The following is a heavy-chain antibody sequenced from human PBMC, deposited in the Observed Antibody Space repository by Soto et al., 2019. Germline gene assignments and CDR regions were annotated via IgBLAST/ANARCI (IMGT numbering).Heavy chain of an antibody. V-gene: IGHV1-18*01. Sequence: ASVKVSCKASGYTFTSYGISWVRQAHGQGLEWMGWISAYNGNTNYAQKLQGRVTMTTDTSTSTAYMELRSLRSDDTAVYHCARDPAGHCSGGSCYFNHWGQGTLVTVSS. J-gene: IGHJ4*02. D-gene: IGHD2-15*01. CDR3: ARDPAGHCSGGSCYFNH. CDR1: GYTFTSYG. CDR2: ISAYNGNT.